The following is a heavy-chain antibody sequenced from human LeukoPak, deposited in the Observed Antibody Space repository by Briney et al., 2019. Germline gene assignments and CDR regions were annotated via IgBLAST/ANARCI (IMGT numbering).Heavy chain of an antibody. CDR2: IYTSGST. CDR3: ARDKGSSGWYLRYYYGMDV. D-gene: IGHD6-19*01. V-gene: IGHV4-4*07. Sequence: SETLSLTCTVSGGSISSYYWSWIRQPAGKGLEWIGRIYTSGSTNYNPSLKSRVTMSVDTSKNQFSLKLSSVTAADTAVYYCARDKGSSGWYLRYYYGMDVWGHGTTVTVSS. CDR1: GGSISSYY. J-gene: IGHJ6*02.